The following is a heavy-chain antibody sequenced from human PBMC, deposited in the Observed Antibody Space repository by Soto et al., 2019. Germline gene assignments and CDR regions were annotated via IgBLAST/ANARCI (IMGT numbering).Heavy chain of an antibody. J-gene: IGHJ3*02. CDR2: IKQDGSEK. Sequence: GGSLRLSCAASGFPFSSYWMSWVRQAPGKGLEWVANIKQDGSEKYYVDSVKGRFTISRDNAKNSLYLQMNSLRAEDTAVYYCARDPVSSSGAFDIWGQGTMVTVSS. D-gene: IGHD6-6*01. V-gene: IGHV3-7*01. CDR3: ARDPVSSSGAFDI. CDR1: GFPFSSYW.